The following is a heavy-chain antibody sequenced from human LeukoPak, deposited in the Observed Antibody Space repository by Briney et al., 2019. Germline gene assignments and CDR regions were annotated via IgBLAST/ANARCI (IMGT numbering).Heavy chain of an antibody. CDR1: GGTFSSYA. CDR2: IIPIFGTA. J-gene: IGHJ6*03. D-gene: IGHD2-2*01. CDR3: ARGGVPAAIPTDYYYYYMDV. V-gene: IGHV1-69*05. Sequence: GSSVKVSCKASGGTFSSYAISWVRQAPGQGLEWMGRIIPIFGTANYAQKFQGRVTITTDESTSTAYMELSSLRSEDTAVYYCARGGVPAAIPTDYYYYYMDVWGKGTTVTVSS.